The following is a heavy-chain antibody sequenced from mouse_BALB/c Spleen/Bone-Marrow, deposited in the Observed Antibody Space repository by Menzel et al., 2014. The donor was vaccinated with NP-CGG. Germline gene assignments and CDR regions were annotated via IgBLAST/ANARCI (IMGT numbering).Heavy chain of an antibody. CDR2: INNNGGST. J-gene: IGHJ1*01. D-gene: IGHD1-1*01. CDR1: GFTFSSYG. CDR3: ASVYGWFFDV. Sequence: EVHLVESGGGLVQPGGSLKLSCVASGFTFSSYGMSWVRQTPDKRLELVATINNNGGSTYYPDSVKGQFTISRDNAKNTLFLKMSSRKAESTAMYCGASVYGWFFDVWGAGTTVTVSS. V-gene: IGHV5-6-3*01.